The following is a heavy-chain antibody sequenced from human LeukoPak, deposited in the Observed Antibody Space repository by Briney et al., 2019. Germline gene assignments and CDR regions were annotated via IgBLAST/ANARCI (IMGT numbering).Heavy chain of an antibody. CDR1: GYTFTSDG. V-gene: IGHV1-18*01. CDR3: ATKRGSGWIDS. Sequence: EASVRVSCKASGYTFTSDGISWVRQAPGQRLEWLGWISPYNGYTSYAQKLQGRVTMTTDTSTSTAYMELWSLRSDDTAFYYCATKRGSGWIDSWGQGTLVTASS. CDR2: ISPYNGYT. J-gene: IGHJ4*02. D-gene: IGHD6-19*01.